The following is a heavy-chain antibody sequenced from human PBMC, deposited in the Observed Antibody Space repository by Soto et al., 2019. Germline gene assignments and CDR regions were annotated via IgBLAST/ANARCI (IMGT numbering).Heavy chain of an antibody. CDR2: ISYYRGRI. CDR3: AKSMGGTENGMSF. Sequence: EVQLVESGGVLVQPGRSLRLSCAASGFRFDDYGMHWVRQVPGKGLEWVSGISYYRGRIGYADSVKGRLTISRDNAKHSLYLQMNSLRAEDTALYYCAKSMGGTENGMSFWGQGTTVIVSS. J-gene: IGHJ6*02. V-gene: IGHV3-9*01. D-gene: IGHD2-15*01. CDR1: GFRFDDYG.